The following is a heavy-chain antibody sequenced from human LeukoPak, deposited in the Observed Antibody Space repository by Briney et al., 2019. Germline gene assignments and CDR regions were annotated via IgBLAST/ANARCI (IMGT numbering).Heavy chain of an antibody. D-gene: IGHD5-18*01. J-gene: IGHJ4*02. V-gene: IGHV4-39*01. CDR1: GGSISSSSAY. CDR2: IYYSKNT. CDR3: VSPRGFSYGYFDY. Sequence: PSETLSLTCTVSGGSISSSSAYWGWIRQPPGKGLEWIGSIYYSKNTYYNSSLKSRVTTSADTSKNQFSLTLGSVSATDTAVYYCVSPRGFSYGYFDYWGQGTLVTVSS.